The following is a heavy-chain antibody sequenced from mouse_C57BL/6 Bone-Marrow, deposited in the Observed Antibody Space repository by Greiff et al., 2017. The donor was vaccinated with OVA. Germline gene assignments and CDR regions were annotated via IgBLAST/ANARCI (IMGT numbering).Heavy chain of an antibody. V-gene: IGHV1-22*01. CDR2: INPNNGGT. Sequence: EVKLVESGPELVKPGASVKMSCKASGYTFTDYNMHWVKQSHGKSLEWIGYINPNNGGTSYNQKFKGKATLTVNKSSSTAYMELRSLTSEDSAVYYCAKGVYYDYEWYFDVWGTGTTVTVSS. CDR3: AKGVYYDYEWYFDV. D-gene: IGHD2-4*01. J-gene: IGHJ1*03. CDR1: GYTFTDYN.